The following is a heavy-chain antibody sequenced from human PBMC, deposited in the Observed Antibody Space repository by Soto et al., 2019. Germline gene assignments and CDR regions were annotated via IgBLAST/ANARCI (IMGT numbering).Heavy chain of an antibody. J-gene: IGHJ4*02. V-gene: IGHV1-58*01. Sequence: SLERDCKTSGFRYTRSAVRWVRHTNGQRLEWIGWIVVGSGNTNYAQKFQERVTITRDMSTSTAYMELSSLRSEDTAVYYCAVDEPYYYDSGYFGYSGQGPLLTGSS. CDR1: GFRYTRSA. D-gene: IGHD3-22*01. CDR2: IVVGSGNT. CDR3: AVDEPYYYDSGYFGY.